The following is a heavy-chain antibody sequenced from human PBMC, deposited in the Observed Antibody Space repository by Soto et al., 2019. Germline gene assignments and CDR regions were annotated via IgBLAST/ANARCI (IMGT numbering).Heavy chain of an antibody. D-gene: IGHD2-21*01. CDR2: IKQDGSEK. J-gene: IGHJ6*02. V-gene: IGHV3-7*01. CDR3: ASFKSWWLQYYYYYGMDV. Sequence: GGSLRLSCAASGFTFSSYWMSWVRQAPGKGLEWVANIKQDGSEKYYVDSVKGRFTISRDNAKNSLYLQMNSLRAEDTAVYYCASFKSWWLQYYYYYGMDVWGQGTTVTVSS. CDR1: GFTFSSYW.